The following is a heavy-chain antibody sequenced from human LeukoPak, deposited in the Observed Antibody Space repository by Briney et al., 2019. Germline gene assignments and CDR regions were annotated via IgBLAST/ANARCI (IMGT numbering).Heavy chain of an antibody. D-gene: IGHD3-3*01. CDR2: IYYSGST. V-gene: IGHV4-30-4*01. CDR3: ARDPYYDFWSGYSLADGGNYGMDV. Sequence: PSETLSLTCTVSGGSISSGDYYWSWIRQPPGKGLEWIGYIYYSGSTYYNPSLKSRVTISVDTSKNQFSLKLSSVTAADTAVYYCARDPYYDFWSGYSLADGGNYGMDVWGQGTTVTVSS. J-gene: IGHJ6*02. CDR1: GGSISSGDYY.